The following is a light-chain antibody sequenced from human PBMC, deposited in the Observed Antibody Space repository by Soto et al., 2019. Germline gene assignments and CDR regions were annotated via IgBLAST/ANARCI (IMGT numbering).Light chain of an antibody. J-gene: IGKJ1*01. CDR1: QSVSST. Sequence: EIVMTQSPATLSVSPGERATLSCRASQSVSSTLAWYQQKPGQPPRLLIYAASTRASGIPARFSGSGSGTEFTLTISRLEPEDFAVYYCQQYGRSPWTFGQGTKVDIK. CDR3: QQYGRSPWT. CDR2: AAS. V-gene: IGKV3-15*01.